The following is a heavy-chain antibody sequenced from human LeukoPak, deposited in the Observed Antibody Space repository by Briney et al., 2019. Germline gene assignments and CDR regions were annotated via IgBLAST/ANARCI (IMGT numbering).Heavy chain of an antibody. Sequence: GGSLRLSCAASGFTFSSYWMSWVRQAPGKGLEWVANIKQDGSEKYYVDSVKGRFTISRDNAKNSLYLQMNSLRAEDTAVYYCASVGDPTYYYYYGMDVWGQGTTVTVSS. J-gene: IGHJ6*02. D-gene: IGHD3-16*01. V-gene: IGHV3-7*03. CDR1: GFTFSSYW. CDR3: ASVGDPTYYYYYGMDV. CDR2: IKQDGSEK.